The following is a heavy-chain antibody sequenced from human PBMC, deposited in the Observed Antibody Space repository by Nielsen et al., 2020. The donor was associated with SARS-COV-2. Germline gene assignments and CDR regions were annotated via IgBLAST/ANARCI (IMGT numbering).Heavy chain of an antibody. CDR1: GFTFSSYS. Sequence: GGSLRLSCAASGFTFSSYSMNWVRQAPGKGLEWVSGISWNSGSIGYADSVKGRFTISRDNAKNSLYLQMNSLRAEDTALYYCAKDHGCTNGVCYPSLYYYGMDVWGQGTTVTVSS. CDR2: ISWNSGSI. CDR3: AKDHGCTNGVCYPSLYYYGMDV. D-gene: IGHD2-8*01. J-gene: IGHJ6*02. V-gene: IGHV3-9*01.